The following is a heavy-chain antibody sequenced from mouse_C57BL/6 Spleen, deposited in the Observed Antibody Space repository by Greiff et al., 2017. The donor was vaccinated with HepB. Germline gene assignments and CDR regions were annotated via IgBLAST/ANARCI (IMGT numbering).Heavy chain of an antibody. CDR2: IYPRSGNT. V-gene: IGHV1-81*01. CDR1: GYTFTSYG. J-gene: IGHJ1*03. Sequence: SGAELARPGASVKLSCKASGYTFTSYGISWVKQRTGQGLEWIGEIYPRSGNTYYNEKFKGKATLTADKSSSTAYMELRSLTSEDSAVYFCAGVYYYGSSYGWYFDVWGTGTTVTVSS. CDR3: AGVYYYGSSYGWYFDV. D-gene: IGHD1-1*01.